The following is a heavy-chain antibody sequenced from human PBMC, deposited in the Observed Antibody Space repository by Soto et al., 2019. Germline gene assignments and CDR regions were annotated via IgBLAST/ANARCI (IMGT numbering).Heavy chain of an antibody. D-gene: IGHD1-1*01. Sequence: VQLVESGGGLVQPGGSLRLSCAASGFIFDDFAMHWVRQAPGKGLEWVAGIIWNSAYIVYGDSVKGRFTISRDNDKKSLYLQMNSLRPEDSATYYCVKDSTVSGVRQGMDYWGRGTLVTVSS. J-gene: IGHJ4*01. V-gene: IGHV3-9*01. CDR2: IIWNSAYI. CDR3: VKDSTVSGVRQGMDY. CDR1: GFIFDDFA.